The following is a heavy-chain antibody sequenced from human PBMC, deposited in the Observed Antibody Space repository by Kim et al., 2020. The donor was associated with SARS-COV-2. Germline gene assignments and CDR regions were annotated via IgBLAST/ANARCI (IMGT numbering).Heavy chain of an antibody. CDR2: ISGSGGST. CDR1: GFTFSSYA. D-gene: IGHD6-19*01. CDR3: AKDLEGSGWYGSDY. V-gene: IGHV3-23*01. Sequence: GGSLRLSCAASGFTFSSYAMSWVRQAPGKGLEWVSAISGSGGSTYYADSVKGRFTISRDNSKNTLYLQMNSLRAEDTAVYYCAKDLEGSGWYGSDYWGQGTLVTVSS. J-gene: IGHJ4*02.